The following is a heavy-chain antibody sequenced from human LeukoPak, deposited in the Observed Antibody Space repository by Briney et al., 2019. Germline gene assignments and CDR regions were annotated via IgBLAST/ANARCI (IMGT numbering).Heavy chain of an antibody. CDR3: ARDTVFDWLTPFDY. CDR2: FHNSGTS. J-gene: IGHJ4*02. CDR1: DDSISDYY. Sequence: NSSETLSLTCTVSDDSISDYYRGWIRQPPGKGLEWIGYFHNSGTSTYNPSLKSRVTISADTSKNQFSLKLNSLTTADTAVYYCARDTVFDWLTPFDYWGQGTLVTVSS. V-gene: IGHV4-59*01. D-gene: IGHD3-9*01.